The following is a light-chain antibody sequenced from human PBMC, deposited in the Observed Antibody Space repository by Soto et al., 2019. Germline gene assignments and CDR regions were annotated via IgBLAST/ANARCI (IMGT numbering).Light chain of an antibody. CDR3: QQYNNWPPIT. J-gene: IGKJ5*01. CDR2: AAS. CDR1: QGINDY. Sequence: DIQLTQSPSFLSASVGDRVTITCRASQGINDYLAWYQQKPGRAPKLLIYAASTLQSEVPSRFSGSASGTEFTLTISSLQSEDFAVYYCQQYNNWPPITFGQGTRLEIK. V-gene: IGKV1-9*01.